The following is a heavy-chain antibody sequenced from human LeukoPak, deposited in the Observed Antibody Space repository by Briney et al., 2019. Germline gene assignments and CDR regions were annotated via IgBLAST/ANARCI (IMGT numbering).Heavy chain of an antibody. CDR1: GYTSTSYG. D-gene: IGHD3-10*01. V-gene: IGHV1-18*01. Sequence: ASVKLSCKASGYTSTSYGISWVRQAPGQGLEWMGWISAYNGNTNYAQKLQGRVTMTTDTSTSTAYMELRSLRSDDTAVYYCARDQLDYYGSGSYYLGPYYYYGMDVWGQGTTVTVSS. J-gene: IGHJ6*02. CDR2: ISAYNGNT. CDR3: ARDQLDYYGSGSYYLGPYYYYGMDV.